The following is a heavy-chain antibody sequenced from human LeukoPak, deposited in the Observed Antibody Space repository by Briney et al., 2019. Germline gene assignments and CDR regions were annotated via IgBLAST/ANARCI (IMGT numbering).Heavy chain of an antibody. D-gene: IGHD5-18*01. V-gene: IGHV3-7*01. CDR2: IKQDGSEK. CDR3: AKDMARGYSYGLNAFDI. CDR1: GFTFSSYW. J-gene: IGHJ3*02. Sequence: GGSLRLSCAASGFTFSSYWMSWVRQAPGKGLEWVANIKQDGSEKYYVDSVKGRFTISRDNAKHSLSLQMNSLRAEDTAVYYCAKDMARGYSYGLNAFDIWGQGTMVTVSS.